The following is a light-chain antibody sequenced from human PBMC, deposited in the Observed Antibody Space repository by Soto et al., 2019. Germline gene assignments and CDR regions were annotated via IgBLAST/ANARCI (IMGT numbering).Light chain of an antibody. V-gene: IGKV1-17*01. CDR1: QGIRND. Sequence: DIQMTQSPSSLSASVGDRVTITCRASQGIRNDLGWYQQKPGKAPKRLIYAASSLQSGVPSRFSGSGSGTEFTLTISSLQPDDFATYYCQHYNNYSSWTFGQGTKVDIK. J-gene: IGKJ1*01. CDR2: AAS. CDR3: QHYNNYSSWT.